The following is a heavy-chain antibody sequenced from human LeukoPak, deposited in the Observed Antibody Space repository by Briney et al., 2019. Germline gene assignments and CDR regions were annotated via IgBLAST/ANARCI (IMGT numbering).Heavy chain of an antibody. CDR2: IRYDGSNR. Sequence: PGGSLRLSCAASGFTFSNYGMHWVRQAPGKGLEWVAFIRYDGSNRYYADSVKGRFTISRDNSKNTLFLQMTSLRAEDTAVYYCAKKVGATICDWGQGTLVTVSS. CDR1: GFTFSNYG. V-gene: IGHV3-30*02. J-gene: IGHJ4*02. CDR3: AKKVGATICD. D-gene: IGHD1-26*01.